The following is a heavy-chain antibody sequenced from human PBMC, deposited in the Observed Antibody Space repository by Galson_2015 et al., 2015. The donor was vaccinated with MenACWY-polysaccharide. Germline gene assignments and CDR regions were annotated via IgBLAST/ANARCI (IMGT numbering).Heavy chain of an antibody. J-gene: IGHJ4*02. Sequence: SVKVSCKASGYTFVDYWLHWVRQAPGQGFEWMGWINPNRGAAGYGHKFQGRVTMTRDTSISTAYMELNSLTSDDTAVYYCARGILDSRGRALVYWGQGALVTVSS. V-gene: IGHV1-2*02. D-gene: IGHD3-22*01. CDR3: ARGILDSRGRALVY. CDR2: INPNRGAA. CDR1: GYTFVDYW.